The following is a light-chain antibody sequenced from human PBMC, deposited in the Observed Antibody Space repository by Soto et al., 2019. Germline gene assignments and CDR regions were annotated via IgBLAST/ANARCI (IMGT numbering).Light chain of an antibody. Sequence: DIQMTQSPSTLSASVGDRVTITCRASQSISRWLVWYQQKPGKAPKLLIYDASSLESGVPSRFSGSGSGTEFTLTISSLQPDDFASYYCQQYNSYSTFGQGTKLEIK. J-gene: IGKJ2*01. V-gene: IGKV1-5*01. CDR2: DAS. CDR1: QSISRW. CDR3: QQYNSYST.